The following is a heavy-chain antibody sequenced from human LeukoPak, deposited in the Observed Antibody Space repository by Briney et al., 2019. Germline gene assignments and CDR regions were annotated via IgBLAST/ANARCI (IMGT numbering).Heavy chain of an antibody. V-gene: IGHV5-51*01. Sequence: GESLKISCKGSGYSFTSYWIGWVRQMPGKGLEWMGIIYPGDSDTRYSPSFQGQVTISADKSISTAYLQWSSLKASDTAMYYCARRFNAGYYTRGAGWFDPWGQGTLVTVSS. CDR1: GYSFTSYW. J-gene: IGHJ5*02. D-gene: IGHD3/OR15-3a*01. CDR3: ARRFNAGYYTRGAGWFDP. CDR2: IYPGDSDT.